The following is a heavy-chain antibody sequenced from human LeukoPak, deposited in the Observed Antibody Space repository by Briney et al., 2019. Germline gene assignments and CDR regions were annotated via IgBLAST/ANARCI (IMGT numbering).Heavy chain of an antibody. V-gene: IGHV5-51*01. CDR3: ARGGDSSGSYLDC. J-gene: IGHJ4*02. CDR1: GYSITSYW. D-gene: IGHD3-10*01. CDR2: IYPGDSNT. Sequence: GASLKISCKGSGYSITSYWHGWVRPMPEKRLGWMWIIYPGDSNTRYSPSLQGQLTISADKSISTAYLQWSSLKASDTAMYYCARGGDSSGSYLDCWGQGTLVTVSS.